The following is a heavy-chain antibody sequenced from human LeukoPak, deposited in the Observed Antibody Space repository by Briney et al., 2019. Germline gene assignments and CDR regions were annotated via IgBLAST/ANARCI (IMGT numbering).Heavy chain of an antibody. J-gene: IGHJ4*02. Sequence: PGGSQRLSCAASGFTFTSYSMNWVRQAPGKGLEWVSTISGGGGSTYYADSVKGRFTISRDNSKHTLYLQVNSLRAEDTAVYYCAKGGKWDVTPFDYWGQGTLVTVSS. CDR2: ISGGGGST. CDR3: AKGGKWDVTPFDY. V-gene: IGHV3-23*01. D-gene: IGHD1-26*01. CDR1: GFTFTSYS.